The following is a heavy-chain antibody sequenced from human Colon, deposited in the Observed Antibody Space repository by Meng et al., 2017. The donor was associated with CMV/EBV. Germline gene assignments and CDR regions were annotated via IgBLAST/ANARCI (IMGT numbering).Heavy chain of an antibody. CDR1: GYTFTGYY. J-gene: IGHJ4*02. V-gene: IGHV1-2*02. Sequence: VGVLQSGAEVKQPGASVKVSCKASGYTFTGYYIHWGRQAPGQGLEWIGWINPKSVDTKYAQKFQGRVIMTRDTSIDTAYMELSSLRSDDTAVYYCARGVVGGYNFGYPVAYYYDYWGQGTLVTVSS. CDR3: ARGVVGGYNFGYPVAYYYDY. CDR2: INPKSVDT. D-gene: IGHD5-18*01.